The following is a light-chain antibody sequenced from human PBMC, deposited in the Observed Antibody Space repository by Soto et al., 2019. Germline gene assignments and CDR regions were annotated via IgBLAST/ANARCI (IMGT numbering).Light chain of an antibody. CDR3: QKSYSTPRT. Sequence: DIQMTQSPSSLSASVGDRVTITCRASQSISSYLNWYQQKPGKAPKLLIYAASSLQSGVPSRFSGSGSGTDFTLTISSLQPEDFATYYCQKSYSTPRTCGQGTKV. CDR1: QSISSY. CDR2: AAS. V-gene: IGKV1-39*01. J-gene: IGKJ1*01.